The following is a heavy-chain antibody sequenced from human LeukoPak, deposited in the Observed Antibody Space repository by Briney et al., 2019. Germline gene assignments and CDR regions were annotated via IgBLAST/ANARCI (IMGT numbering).Heavy chain of an antibody. CDR3: ARPYYYDSRIDP. CDR2: MYYSGST. CDR1: GVSISSGDYY. D-gene: IGHD3-22*01. J-gene: IGHJ5*02. V-gene: IGHV4-30-4*01. Sequence: SQTLSLTCTVSGVSISSGDYYWSWLRQPPGKGLEWIGYMYYSGSTYYHPSLKSRVTISADTSKNQFSLKLSSVTAADTAVYYCARPYYYDSRIDPWGQGTLVTAAS.